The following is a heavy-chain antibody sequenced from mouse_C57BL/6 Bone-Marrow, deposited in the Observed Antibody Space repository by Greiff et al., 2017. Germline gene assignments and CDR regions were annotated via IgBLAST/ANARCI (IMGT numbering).Heavy chain of an antibody. D-gene: IGHD1-1*01. J-gene: IGHJ2*01. V-gene: IGHV5-6*01. Sequence: EVQLVESGGDLVKPGGSLKLSCAASGFTFSSYGMSWVRQTPDKRLEWVAYISSGGSYTYYPDSVKGRFTISRDNANNTLYLQMSNLKSEDTAIYYCARQGLNPTVEPYFDYWGQGTTLTVSS. CDR2: ISSGGSYT. CDR1: GFTFSSYG. CDR3: ARQGLNPTVEPYFDY.